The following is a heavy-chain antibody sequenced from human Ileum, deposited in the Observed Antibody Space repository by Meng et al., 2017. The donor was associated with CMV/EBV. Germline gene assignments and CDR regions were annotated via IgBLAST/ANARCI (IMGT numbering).Heavy chain of an antibody. CDR1: GFTFRDFT. Sequence: SLQLSCVPSGFTFRDFTMPWVRQAPGKGLEWVSIISRSGDTTYYADSVKGRLTISRDNSKNTLYLQMHSLRAEDTAVYYCATGTWLDPWGQGTLVTVSS. CDR3: ATGTWLDP. J-gene: IGHJ5*02. V-gene: IGHV3-23*01. CDR2: ISRSGDTT.